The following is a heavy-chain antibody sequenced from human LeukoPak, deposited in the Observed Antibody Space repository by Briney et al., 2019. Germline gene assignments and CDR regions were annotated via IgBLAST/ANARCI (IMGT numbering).Heavy chain of an antibody. Sequence: SETLSLTCAVYGGSFSGYYWSWIRQPPGKGLEWIGEINHSGSTNYNPSLKSRVTISVDTSKNQFSLKLSSVTAADTAVYYCARGRLNGLDIWGQGTMVTVSS. CDR3: ARGRLNGLDI. D-gene: IGHD5-12*01. CDR1: GGSFSGYY. J-gene: IGHJ3*02. V-gene: IGHV4-34*01. CDR2: INHSGST.